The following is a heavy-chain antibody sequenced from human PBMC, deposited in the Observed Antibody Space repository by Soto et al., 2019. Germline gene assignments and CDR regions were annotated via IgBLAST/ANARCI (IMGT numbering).Heavy chain of an antibody. CDR1: VASTVSHYH. V-gene: IGHV4-31*02. Sequence: SETLSLTCSFSVASTVSHYHWTWIRQPPGKGLEWMGYIFNSGTTFYNPSLTSRLSISMDTSGNHFSLELRSVTAADTAVYYCALALGPTTGLDYWGQGTLVTVSS. CDR2: IFNSGTT. CDR3: ALALGPTTGLDY. D-gene: IGHD1-26*01. J-gene: IGHJ4*02.